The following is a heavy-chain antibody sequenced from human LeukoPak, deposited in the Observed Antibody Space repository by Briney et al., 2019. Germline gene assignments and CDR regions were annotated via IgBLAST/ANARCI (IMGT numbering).Heavy chain of an antibody. CDR1: GYTFTSYG. V-gene: IGHV1-18*01. Sequence: ASVKVSCKASGYTFTSYGISRVRQAPGQGLEWMGWISAYNGNTNYAQKLQGRVTMTTDTSTSTAYMELRSLRSDDTAVYYCARGVNEDYYDSSGYSYYFDYWGQGTLVTVSS. J-gene: IGHJ4*02. CDR2: ISAYNGNT. D-gene: IGHD3-22*01. CDR3: ARGVNEDYYDSSGYSYYFDY.